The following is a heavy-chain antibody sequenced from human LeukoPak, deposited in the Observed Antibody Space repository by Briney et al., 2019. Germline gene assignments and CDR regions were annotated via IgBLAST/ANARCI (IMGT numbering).Heavy chain of an antibody. J-gene: IGHJ4*02. CDR3: ARLYRRATRFDY. CDR1: GGSISSSYW. CDR2: IYHNGNT. V-gene: IGHV4-4*02. Sequence: SETLSLTCAVSGGSISSSYWWSWVRQTPGKGRERIGEIYHNGNTNYNPSLKSRVSISLDKSSSQFSLKVSSVTAADTAVYYCARLYRRATRFDYWGQGTLVTVSS. D-gene: IGHD5-24*01.